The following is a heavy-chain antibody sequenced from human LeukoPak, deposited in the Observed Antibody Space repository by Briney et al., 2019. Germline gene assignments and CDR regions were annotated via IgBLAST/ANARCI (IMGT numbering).Heavy chain of an antibody. CDR2: VHLDGRT. J-gene: IGHJ4*02. CDR3: AREGGFYRPLDY. V-gene: IGHV4-4*02. Sequence: PSWTLSLTCAVSGGSVTSTNWWTWVRQPPGKGLEWIGEVHLDGRTNYNPSLTGRLTMSVDLYENHISLKMTSVTAADTAVYYCAREGGFYRPLDYSGQGMLVTVSS. D-gene: IGHD3-3*01. CDR1: GGSVTSTNW.